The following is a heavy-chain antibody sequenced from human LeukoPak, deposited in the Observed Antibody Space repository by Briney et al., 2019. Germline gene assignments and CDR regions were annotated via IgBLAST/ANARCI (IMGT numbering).Heavy chain of an antibody. CDR3: AKEGRPPRTDNSHNYLFDDY. CDR1: RFTFSSYG. V-gene: IGHV3-30*02. Sequence: KAGGSLRLSCAASRFTFSSYGMHWVRQAPGKGLEWVAFIRFDGSIKYYADSVKGRFTISRDNSKNTLFLQMDSLRTEDTAVYYCAKEGRPPRTDNSHNYLFDDYWGQGTLVTVSS. J-gene: IGHJ4*02. D-gene: IGHD2/OR15-2a*01. CDR2: IRFDGSIK.